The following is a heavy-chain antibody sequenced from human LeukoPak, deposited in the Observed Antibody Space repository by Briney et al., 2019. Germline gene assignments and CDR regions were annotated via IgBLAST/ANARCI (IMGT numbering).Heavy chain of an antibody. J-gene: IGHJ4*02. D-gene: IGHD1-1*01. V-gene: IGHV3-21*01. CDR2: ISRSNSYI. CDR1: GFTYSSYT. CDR3: ARALTTLTYEGY. Sequence: KPGGSLRLSCAASGFTYSSYTKHWIRQAPGKGLEWVSSISRSNSYIFYADSVKGRFTVSRDNAKDSLYLQMNSLRAEDTAVYYCARALTTLTYEGYWGQGTLVTVSS.